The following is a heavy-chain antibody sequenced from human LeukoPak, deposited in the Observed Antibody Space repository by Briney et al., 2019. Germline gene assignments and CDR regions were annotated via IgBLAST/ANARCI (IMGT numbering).Heavy chain of an antibody. Sequence: SETLSLTCTVSGGSISSSSYYWSWIRQPPGKGLEWIGYIYHSGSTNYNPSLKSRVTISVDTSQNQFSLKLSPVTAADTAVYYCARDGYSGSDALWGQGTLVTVSS. V-gene: IGHV4-61*01. J-gene: IGHJ4*02. D-gene: IGHD5-12*01. CDR3: ARDGYSGSDAL. CDR1: GGSISSSSYY. CDR2: IYHSGST.